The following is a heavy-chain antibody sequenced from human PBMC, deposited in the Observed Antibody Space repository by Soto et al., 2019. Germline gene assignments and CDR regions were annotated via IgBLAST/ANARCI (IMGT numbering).Heavy chain of an antibody. D-gene: IGHD1-1*01. J-gene: IGHJ4*02. Sequence: PGGSLRLSCAASGFTFGKYWMHWVRQAPGKGLVWVSRINDYATTINYADSVKGRFTISRDNAKNTLYLQMNSLKVEDTAVYYCTRGGLEPLDFWGQGALVTVSS. CDR2: INDYATTI. V-gene: IGHV3-74*01. CDR3: TRGGLEPLDF. CDR1: GFTFGKYW.